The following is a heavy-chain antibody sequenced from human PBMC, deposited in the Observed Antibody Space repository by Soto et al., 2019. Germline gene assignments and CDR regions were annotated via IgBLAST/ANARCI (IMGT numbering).Heavy chain of an antibody. V-gene: IGHV4-34*01. CDR1: GESFSGFY. Sequence: SETLSLTCAVYGESFSGFYWSWIRQPPGKGLEWIGEINHSGSTNYNPSLKSRVTISVDTSKNQFSLKLSSVTAADTAVYYCAVMTTDGMDVWGQGTTVNGS. CDR2: INHSGST. J-gene: IGHJ6*02. CDR3: AVMTTDGMDV. D-gene: IGHD4-4*01.